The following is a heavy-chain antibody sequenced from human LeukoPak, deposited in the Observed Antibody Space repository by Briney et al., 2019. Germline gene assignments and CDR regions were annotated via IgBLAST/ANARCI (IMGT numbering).Heavy chain of an antibody. J-gene: IGHJ4*02. V-gene: IGHV4-59*12. D-gene: IGHD5-12*01. CDR2: IYYRETT. CDR1: GDSIDSYH. CDR3: ARLPRYGGYDHFDY. Sequence: SETLSLTCTVSGDSIDSYHWSWIRQPPGKGLEWIGYIYYRETTSYNPFLKSRVTISVDTSKNQFSLKLNSVTAADTAVYYCARLPRYGGYDHFDYWGQGILVIVSS.